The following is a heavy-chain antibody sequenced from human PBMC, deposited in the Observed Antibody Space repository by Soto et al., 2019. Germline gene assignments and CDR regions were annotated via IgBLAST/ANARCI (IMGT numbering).Heavy chain of an antibody. V-gene: IGHV1-2*02. D-gene: IGHD3-3*01. CDR3: ARGGGTILAPLP. CDR2: INTNSGAT. CDR1: GYTFTGYF. J-gene: IGHJ5*02. Sequence: ASVKVSCKASGYTFTGYFMHWVRQAPGQGLEWMGWINTNSGATKYAHKFQGRVTMIRDTSISTAYMELSGLTSDDTAVYFCARGGGTILAPLPWGQGTLVNVSS.